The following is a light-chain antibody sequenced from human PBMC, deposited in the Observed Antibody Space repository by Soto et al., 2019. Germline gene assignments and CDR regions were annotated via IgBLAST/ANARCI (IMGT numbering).Light chain of an antibody. J-gene: IGLJ2*01. V-gene: IGLV2-14*01. CDR3: SSYTNSSTPVV. Sequence: QSVLTQPASVSGSPGQSITISCTGTSSDVGGYNYVSWYQQHPGKAPKLMIYDVSNRPSGVSNRFSGSKSGNTVSLTISGLQAEDEADYYCSSYTNSSTPVVFGGGTKLTVL. CDR1: SSDVGGYNY. CDR2: DVS.